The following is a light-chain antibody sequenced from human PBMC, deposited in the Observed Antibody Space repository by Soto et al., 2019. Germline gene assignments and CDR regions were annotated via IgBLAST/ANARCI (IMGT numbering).Light chain of an antibody. J-gene: IGKJ1*01. V-gene: IGKV3-15*01. CDR3: QQYNTWPWT. CDR1: QSLSSN. CDR2: GAS. Sequence: DTVLTQSPATLSVSPGERATVSCRASQSLSSNLAWYQQKPGQAPRLLILGASDRVTGIPARFSGSGSGTEFTLSISSRQSDDVAVYYCQQYNTWPWTFGQGTKVEIK.